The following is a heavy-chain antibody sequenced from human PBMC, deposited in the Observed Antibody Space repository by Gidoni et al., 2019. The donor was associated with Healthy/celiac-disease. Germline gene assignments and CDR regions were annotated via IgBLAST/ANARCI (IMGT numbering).Heavy chain of an antibody. CDR2: ISCSGGST. V-gene: IGHV3-23*01. J-gene: IGHJ4*02. Sequence: EVQLLESGGGLVQPGGSLRLSCAASGFTFSSYAMRWVRQAPGKRLEWVSAISCSGGSTYYADSVKGRFTISRDNSKNTLYLQMNSLRAEDTAVYYCAKETVSSGWGYWGQGTLVTVSS. CDR1: GFTFSSYA. D-gene: IGHD6-19*01. CDR3: AKETVSSGWGY.